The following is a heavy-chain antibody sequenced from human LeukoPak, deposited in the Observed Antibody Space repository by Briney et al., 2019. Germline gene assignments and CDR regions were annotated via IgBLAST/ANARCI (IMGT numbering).Heavy chain of an antibody. CDR2: ISGSGGST. CDR3: AKPNSSTSPYYMDV. J-gene: IGHJ6*03. D-gene: IGHD2-2*01. V-gene: IGHV3-23*01. Sequence: GGSLRLSCEASGFTFSSYAMSWVRQAPGKGLEWVSAISGSGGSTYYADSVKGRFTISRDNSKNTLYLQMNSLRAEDTAVYYCAKPNSSTSPYYMDVWGKGTTVTVSS. CDR1: GFTFSSYA.